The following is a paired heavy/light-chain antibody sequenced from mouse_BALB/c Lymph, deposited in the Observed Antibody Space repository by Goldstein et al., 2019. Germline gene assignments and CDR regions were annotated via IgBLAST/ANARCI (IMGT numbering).Light chain of an antibody. CDR1: QNINVW. CDR3: QQGQAYPCT. CDR2: KAS. Sequence: DIQMNQSPSSLSASLGDTITITCHASQNINVWLSWYQQKPGNIPKLLIYKASNLYIGVPSRFSGSGSGTGFTLTISSLQPEDIATYYCQQGQAYPCTFGGGTKLEIK. V-gene: IGKV10-94*01. J-gene: IGKJ2*01.
Heavy chain of an antibody. Sequence: QIQLVQSGPDLKKPGETVMISCKASGYTFTNYGMNWVKQAPGKGLSWMGWINTYSGEPTYADDFKGRMAFSLETSATTAYLQINNFKDEDTATYFCARWNYYGGSYYAMDYWGQGTSVTVSS. CDR1: GYTFTNYG. V-gene: IGHV9-3-1*01. CDR2: INTYSGEP. CDR3: ARWNYYGGSYYAMDY. D-gene: IGHD1-1*01. J-gene: IGHJ4*01.